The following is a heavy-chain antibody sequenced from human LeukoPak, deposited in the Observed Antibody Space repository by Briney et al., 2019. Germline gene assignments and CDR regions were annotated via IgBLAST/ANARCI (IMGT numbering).Heavy chain of an antibody. CDR3: AKGGRQWLVPSAFDI. CDR1: GFTFSSYA. V-gene: IGHV3-23*01. Sequence: PGGSLRLSCAASGFTFSSYAMSWVRQAPGKGLEWVSAISGSGGSTYYADSVKGRFTISRDNSKNTLYLQMNSLRAEDTAVYCCAKGGRQWLVPSAFDIWGQGTMVTVSS. CDR2: ISGSGGST. D-gene: IGHD6-19*01. J-gene: IGHJ3*02.